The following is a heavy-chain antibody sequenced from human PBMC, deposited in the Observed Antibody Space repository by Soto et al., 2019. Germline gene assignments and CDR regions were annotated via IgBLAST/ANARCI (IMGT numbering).Heavy chain of an antibody. CDR1: GGSISSYY. CDR3: ARDPRNSYDSSGFWFDP. CDR2: IHYSGST. D-gene: IGHD3-22*01. V-gene: IGHV4-59*01. Sequence: SETLSLTCTVSGGSISSYYWSWIRRSPGKGLEWIGYIHYSGSTKSNPSLKSRVTISVDTSKNQFSLKLSSVTAADTAVYYCARDPRNSYDSSGFWFDPWGQGTLVTVSS. J-gene: IGHJ5*02.